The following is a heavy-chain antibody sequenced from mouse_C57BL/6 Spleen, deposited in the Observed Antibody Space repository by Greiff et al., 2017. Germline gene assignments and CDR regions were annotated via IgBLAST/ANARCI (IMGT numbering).Heavy chain of an antibody. CDR2: IYPGDGDT. J-gene: IGHJ2*01. CDR1: GYAFSSYW. V-gene: IGHV1-80*01. D-gene: IGHD3-3*01. CDR3: ARGTYHFYFDY. Sequence: LVESGAELVKPGASVKISCKASGYAFSSYWMNWVKQRPGKGLEWIGQIYPGDGDTNYNGKFKGKATLTADKSSSTAYMQLSSLTSEDSAVYFCARGTYHFYFDYWGQGTTLTVSS.